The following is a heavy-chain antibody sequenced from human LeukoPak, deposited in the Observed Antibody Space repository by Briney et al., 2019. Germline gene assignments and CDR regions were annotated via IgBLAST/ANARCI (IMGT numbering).Heavy chain of an antibody. D-gene: IGHD2-15*01. CDR2: IRNDGSNE. Sequence: GGALRLSCAASGFTFREYGMHWIRQAPGKGLERVAFIRNDGSNEYYPDSVKGRFTISRDNSRNTLYLQMNSLRDEDTAVYYCAKGGSASHNWFDPWGQGTLVTVSS. V-gene: IGHV3-30*02. J-gene: IGHJ5*02. CDR1: GFTFREYG. CDR3: AKGGSASHNWFDP.